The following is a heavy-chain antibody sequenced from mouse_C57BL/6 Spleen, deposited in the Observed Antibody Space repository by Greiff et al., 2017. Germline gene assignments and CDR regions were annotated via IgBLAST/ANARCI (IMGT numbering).Heavy chain of an antibody. D-gene: IGHD2-5*01. CDR2: LDPENGDT. CDR1: GFNIKDDY. Sequence: VQLQESGAELVRPGASVKLSCTASGFNIKDDYMHWVKQRPEQGLEWIGWLDPENGDTEYASKFQGKATITADTSANTAYLQLSSLTSEDTAVYYCTAYYSNPWGQGTTLTVSS. J-gene: IGHJ2*01. V-gene: IGHV14-4*01. CDR3: TAYYSNP.